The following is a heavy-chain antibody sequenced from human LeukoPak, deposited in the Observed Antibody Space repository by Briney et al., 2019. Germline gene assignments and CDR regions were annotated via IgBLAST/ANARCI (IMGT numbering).Heavy chain of an antibody. CDR2: MNPNSGNT. CDR1: GYTFTGYD. D-gene: IGHD6-19*01. V-gene: IGHV1-8*01. CDR3: ARGRIKQWLVGGYYFDY. Sequence: ASVKVSCKASGYTFTGYDINWVRQATGQGLEWMGWMNPNSGNTGYAQKFQGRVTMTRNTSISTAYMELSSLRSEDTAVYYCARGRIKQWLVGGYYFDYWGQGTLVTVSS. J-gene: IGHJ4*02.